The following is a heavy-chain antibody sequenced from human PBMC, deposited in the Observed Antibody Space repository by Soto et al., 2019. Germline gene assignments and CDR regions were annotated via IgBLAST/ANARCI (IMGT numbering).Heavy chain of an antibody. Sequence: GASVKVSCKASGYTFTSYAMHWVRQAPGQRLEWMGWINAYNGNTNYAQNLQGRLTLTTDTSTTTAYMELRSLRSNDTAIYYCAMVDVYVTPSPQDVWGQGTTVTVSS. V-gene: IGHV1-18*01. CDR1: GYTFTSYA. J-gene: IGHJ6*02. D-gene: IGHD3-16*01. CDR2: INAYNGNT. CDR3: AMVDVYVTPSPQDV.